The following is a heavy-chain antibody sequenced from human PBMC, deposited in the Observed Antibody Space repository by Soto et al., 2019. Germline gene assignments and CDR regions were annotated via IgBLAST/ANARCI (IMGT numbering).Heavy chain of an antibody. CDR2: IYYSGST. CDR3: ARRTIYGAHIQY. J-gene: IGHJ4*02. Sequence: SETLSLTCTVSGGSISSSSYYWGWIRQPPGKGLEWIGSIYYSGSTYYNPSLKSRVTISVDTSKNQFSLKLSSVTAADTAVYYCARRTIYGAHIQYWGQGTLVPVSS. CDR1: GGSISSSSYY. V-gene: IGHV4-39*01. D-gene: IGHD4-17*01.